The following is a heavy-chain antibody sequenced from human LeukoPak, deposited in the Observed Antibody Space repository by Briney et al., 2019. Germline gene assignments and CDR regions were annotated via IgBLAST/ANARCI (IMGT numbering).Heavy chain of an antibody. V-gene: IGHV5-51*01. CDR3: ARSGSDSSWAFDI. D-gene: IGHD1-26*01. J-gene: IGHJ3*02. Sequence: GESLKISCKGSGYIFTYYWIGWVRQMPGKGLEWMGIIYTGDSDTRYSPSFQGQVTISADKSISTAYLQWSSLKASDTAIYYCARSGSDSSWAFDIWGQGTMVTVSS. CDR2: IYTGDSDT. CDR1: GYIFTYYW.